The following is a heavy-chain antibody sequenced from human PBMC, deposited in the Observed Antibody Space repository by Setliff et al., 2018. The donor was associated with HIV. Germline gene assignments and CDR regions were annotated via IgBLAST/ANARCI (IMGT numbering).Heavy chain of an antibody. Sequence: GESLKISCKGSGYSFTSYWIGWVRQMPGKGLEFMGLLYPADSNIRYSPSFQGQVTISVDKSTNTAFPQWTSLRASDTAMYYCTRLWHENWGGVDYWGQGTLVTVSS. V-gene: IGHV5-51*01. CDR1: GYSFTSYW. CDR3: TRLWHENWGGVDY. CDR2: LYPADSNI. D-gene: IGHD3-16*01. J-gene: IGHJ4*02.